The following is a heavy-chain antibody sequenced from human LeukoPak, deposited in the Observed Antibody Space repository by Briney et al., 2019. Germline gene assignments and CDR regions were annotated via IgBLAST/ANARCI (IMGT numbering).Heavy chain of an antibody. V-gene: IGHV3-73*01. CDR1: GFTFSGSA. CDR2: IRSKANGYAT. CDR3: TASLSGYDFDY. J-gene: IGHJ4*02. D-gene: IGHD5-12*01. Sequence: GGSLRLSCAASGFTFSGSAMHWVRQASGKGLEWVGRIRSKANGYATAYAASVKGRFTISRDDSKDTAYLQMNSLKTEDTAVYYCTASLSGYDFDYWGQGTLVTVSS.